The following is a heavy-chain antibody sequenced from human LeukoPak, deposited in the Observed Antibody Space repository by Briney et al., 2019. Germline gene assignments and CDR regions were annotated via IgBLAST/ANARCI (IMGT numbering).Heavy chain of an antibody. Sequence: WGSLRLSCAASGFTFSSYSMNWVRQAPGKGLEWASSISSSSSYIYYADSVKGRFTISRDNAKNSLYLQMNSLRAEDTAVYYCAREGQDYYDSSMAFDYWGQGTLVTVSS. J-gene: IGHJ4*02. D-gene: IGHD3-22*01. V-gene: IGHV3-21*01. CDR2: ISSSSSYI. CDR1: GFTFSSYS. CDR3: AREGQDYYDSSMAFDY.